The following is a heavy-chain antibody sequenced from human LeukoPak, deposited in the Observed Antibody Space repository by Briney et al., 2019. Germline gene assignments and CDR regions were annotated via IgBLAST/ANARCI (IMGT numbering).Heavy chain of an antibody. J-gene: IGHJ3*01. V-gene: IGHV4-59*01. D-gene: IGHD3-22*01. CDR2: IYYSGSP. Sequence: PSETLSLTCTVSGGSISSYYWSWIRQPPRKGLEWIGYIYYSGSPHYNPSLKSRVTISVDPSTNQFSLKLSSVTAADTAVYYCARRVVITADAFDLWGQGTMVTVSS. CDR1: GGSISSYY. CDR3: ARRVVITADAFDL.